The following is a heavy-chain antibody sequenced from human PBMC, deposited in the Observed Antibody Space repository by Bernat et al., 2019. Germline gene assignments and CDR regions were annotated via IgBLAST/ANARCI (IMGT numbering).Heavy chain of an antibody. D-gene: IGHD3-10*01. CDR3: ARPQGSIYYYAAGNQLENYYYYMDV. CDR1: GYTFTSYG. V-gene: IGHV1-18*01. Sequence: QVQLVQSGAEVKKPGASVKVSCKASGYTFTSYGISWVRQAPGQGLEWMGWISAYNGNTNYAQKLQGRVTMTTDTSTSTAYMELRSQRSDDTAVYYCARPQGSIYYYAAGNQLENYYYYMDVWGKGTTVTVSS. J-gene: IGHJ6*03. CDR2: ISAYNGNT.